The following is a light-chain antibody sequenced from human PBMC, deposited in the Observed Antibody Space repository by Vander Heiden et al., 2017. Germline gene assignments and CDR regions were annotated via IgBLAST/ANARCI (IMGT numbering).Light chain of an antibody. CDR1: SSNIGAGYY. CDR2: GNS. CDR3: QSFDSSVSGWL. J-gene: IGLJ3*02. V-gene: IGLV1-40*01. Sequence: SVLTQPPSVSGAPGQRVTISCTGNSSNIGAGYYVHWYQQLPGTAPKLLIYGNSDRPSGVPDRFSGSRSGTSASLAITGLQAEDEADYYCQSFDSSVSGWLFGGGTKLTVL.